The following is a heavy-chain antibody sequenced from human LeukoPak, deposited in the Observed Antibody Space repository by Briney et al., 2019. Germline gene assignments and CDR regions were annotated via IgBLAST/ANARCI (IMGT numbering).Heavy chain of an antibody. CDR1: GFTFSSYS. CDR2: ISSSSSYI. J-gene: IGHJ3*02. V-gene: IGHV3-21*04. D-gene: IGHD3-22*01. Sequence: PGGSLRLSCAASGFTFSSYSMNWVRQAPGKGLEWVSSISSSSSYIYYADSVKGRFTISRDNAKKSLYLQMNSLRAEDTAVYYCAREGGNYDSSGYYQAYDAFDIWGQGTMVTVSS. CDR3: AREGGNYDSSGYYQAYDAFDI.